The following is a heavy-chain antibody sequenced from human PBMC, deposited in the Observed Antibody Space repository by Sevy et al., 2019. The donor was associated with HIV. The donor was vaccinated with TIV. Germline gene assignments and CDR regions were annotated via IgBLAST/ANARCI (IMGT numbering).Heavy chain of an antibody. V-gene: IGHV4-61*01. CDR2: IHYSGTT. D-gene: IGHD1-26*01. CDR3: ARDSGNYPYYFDY. J-gene: IGHJ4*01. CDR1: GGSISGGNYF. Sequence: SETLSLTWTVSGGSISGGNYFWSWIRQSPGKGLEWIGYIHYSGTTNYNPSLKSRFTISVYTYKNQFSLKLRSVTAADTAVYYCARDSGNYPYYFDYWGQGTLVTVSS.